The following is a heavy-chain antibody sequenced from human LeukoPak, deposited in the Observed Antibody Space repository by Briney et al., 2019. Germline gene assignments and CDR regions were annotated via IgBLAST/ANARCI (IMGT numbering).Heavy chain of an antibody. Sequence: GGSLRLSCAASGFTFSSYSMNWVRQAPGKGLEWVSSISSSSSYIYYADSVKGRFTISRDNAKNSLYLQMNSLRAEDTAVYYCARDWFGELFNWFDPWGQGTLVTVSS. V-gene: IGHV3-21*01. CDR1: GFTFSSYS. D-gene: IGHD3-10*01. CDR2: ISSSSSYI. J-gene: IGHJ5*02. CDR3: ARDWFGELFNWFDP.